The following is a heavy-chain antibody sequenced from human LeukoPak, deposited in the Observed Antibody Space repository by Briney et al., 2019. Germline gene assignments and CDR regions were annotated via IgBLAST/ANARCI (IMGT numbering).Heavy chain of an antibody. CDR2: INHSGST. D-gene: IGHD6-19*01. CDR3: ARGKAVAARYYFDY. Sequence: SETLSLTCAVYGGSFSGYYWSWIRQPPGKGPEWIGEINHSGSTNYNPSLKSRVTISVDTSKNQFSLKLGSVTAADTAVYYCARGKAVAARYYFDYWGQGTLVTVSS. V-gene: IGHV4-34*01. J-gene: IGHJ4*02. CDR1: GGSFSGYY.